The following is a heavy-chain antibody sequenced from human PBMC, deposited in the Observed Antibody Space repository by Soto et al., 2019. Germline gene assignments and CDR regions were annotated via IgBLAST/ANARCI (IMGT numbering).Heavy chain of an antibody. CDR1: GFSLSTSGVG. CDR3: AHRREWLRFSYFDS. D-gene: IGHD5-12*01. J-gene: IGHJ4*02. CDR2: IYWDDDK. V-gene: IGHV2-5*02. Sequence: QITLKESGPTLVKPTQTLTLTCTFSGFSLSTSGVGVGWIRQPPGKALEWLALIYWDDDKRYSPSLKSRLTTTKDTSKNQVVLTMTNMDPVDKATYYWAHRREWLRFSYFDSWGQGTLVTVSS.